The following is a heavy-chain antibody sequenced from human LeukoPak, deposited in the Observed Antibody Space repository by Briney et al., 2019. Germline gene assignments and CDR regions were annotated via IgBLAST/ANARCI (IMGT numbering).Heavy chain of an antibody. CDR3: AKELEPDAFDI. J-gene: IGHJ3*02. Sequence: GGSLRLSCVASGFTFNSFAMHWVRQAPGKGLEWVSAISGSGGSTYYADSVKGRFTISRDNSKNTLYLQMNSLRAEDTAVYYCAKELEPDAFDIWGQGTMVTVSS. CDR1: GFTFNSFA. D-gene: IGHD1-1*01. V-gene: IGHV3-23*01. CDR2: ISGSGGST.